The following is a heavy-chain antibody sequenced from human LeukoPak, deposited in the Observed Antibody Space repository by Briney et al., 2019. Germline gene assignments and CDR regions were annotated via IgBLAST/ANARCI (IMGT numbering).Heavy chain of an antibody. Sequence: GSLRLSCAASGFTFSSYAMSWVRQPPGKGLEWIGSIYYSGSTYYNPSLKSRVTISVDTSKNQFSLKLSSVTAADTAVYYCARIGMEAVAGTSWGQGTLVTVSS. CDR3: ARIGMEAVAGTS. J-gene: IGHJ4*02. D-gene: IGHD6-19*01. CDR1: GFTFSSYA. V-gene: IGHV4-39*01. CDR2: IYYSGST.